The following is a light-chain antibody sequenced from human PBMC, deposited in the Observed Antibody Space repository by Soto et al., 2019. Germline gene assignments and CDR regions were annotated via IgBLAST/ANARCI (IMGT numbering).Light chain of an antibody. CDR3: CSYAGSYTRV. CDR1: SSDVGGYNY. Sequence: QSVLTQPPSASGSPGQSVAISCTGTSSDVGGYNYVSRYQQHPGKAPKLMIYEVNKRPSGVPDRFSGSKSDNTASLTISGLQAEDEADYYCCSYAGSYTRVFGTGTKVTVL. J-gene: IGLJ1*01. CDR2: EVN. V-gene: IGLV2-8*01.